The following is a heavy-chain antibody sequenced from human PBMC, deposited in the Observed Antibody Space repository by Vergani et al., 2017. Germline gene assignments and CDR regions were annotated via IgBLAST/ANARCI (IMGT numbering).Heavy chain of an antibody. V-gene: IGHV5-10-1*01. CDR3: ARQVAVAGKWWGPYYYYGMDV. J-gene: IGHJ6*02. CDR1: GYSFTSYW. D-gene: IGHD6-19*01. Sequence: EVPLLQSGAEVKKPGESLKISCKCSGYSFTSYWISWVRQMPGKGLEWMGRIDPSDSYTNYSPSFQGHVTISADKSISTAYLQWSSLKASDTAMYYCARQVAVAGKWWGPYYYYGMDVWGQGTTVTVSS. CDR2: IDPSDSYT.